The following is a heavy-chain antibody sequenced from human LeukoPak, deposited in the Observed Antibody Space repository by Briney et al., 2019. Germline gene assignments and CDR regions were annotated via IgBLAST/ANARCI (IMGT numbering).Heavy chain of an antibody. Sequence: SVKVSCKASGGTFISYAVSWVRQGPGQGLEWMGESIPIFGTANYAQKFQGRVTITTDESTSTAYMELSTLRSEDTAVSYCAFLVDIVAKGYYFDYWGQGTLVTVSS. CDR3: AFLVDIVAKGYYFDY. J-gene: IGHJ4*02. CDR2: SIPIFGTA. D-gene: IGHD5-12*01. CDR1: GGTFISYA. V-gene: IGHV1-69*05.